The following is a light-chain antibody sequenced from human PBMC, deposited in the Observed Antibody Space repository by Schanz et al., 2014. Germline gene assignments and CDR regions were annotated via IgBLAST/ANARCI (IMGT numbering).Light chain of an antibody. Sequence: EIVLTQSPGTLSVSPGERATLSCWASQSVSSNLAWYQQKPGQAPRLLIYGASSRATGIPDRFSGSGSGTDFTLTISRLEPEDFAVYYCQQYGNSPLGTFGQGTEVEIK. J-gene: IGKJ1*01. CDR3: QQYGNSPLGT. CDR2: GAS. CDR1: QSVSSN. V-gene: IGKV3-20*01.